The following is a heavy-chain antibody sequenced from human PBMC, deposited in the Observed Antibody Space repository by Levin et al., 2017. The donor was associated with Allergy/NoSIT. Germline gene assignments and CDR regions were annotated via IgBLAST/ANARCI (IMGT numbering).Heavy chain of an antibody. J-gene: IGHJ4*02. CDR1: GFTFSDYY. CDR2: ISSSSSYT. D-gene: IGHD2-2*02. Sequence: GESLKISCAASGFTFSDYYMSWIRQAPGKGLEWVSYISSSSSYTNYADSVKGRFTISRDNAKNSLYLQMNSLRAEDTAVYYCARDRYCSSTSCYISADFDYWGQGTLVTVSS. V-gene: IGHV3-11*05. CDR3: ARDRYCSSTSCYISADFDY.